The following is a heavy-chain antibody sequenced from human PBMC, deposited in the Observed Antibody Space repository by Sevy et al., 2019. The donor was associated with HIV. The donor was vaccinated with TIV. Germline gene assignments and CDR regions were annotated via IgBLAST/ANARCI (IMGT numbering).Heavy chain of an antibody. CDR3: VRDSGSYSLFDY. CDR1: GFTFSKSW. CDR2: VKTDGSGT. J-gene: IGHJ4*02. D-gene: IGHD3-10*01. V-gene: IGHV3-74*01. Sequence: GGSLRLSCTASGFTFSKSWMHWVRQVPGKGLQWVSRVKTDGSGTIYADSVKGRFIISRDNAKNTVYLQMNSLRAEDTAVYFCVRDSGSYSLFDYWGRGTLVTVSS.